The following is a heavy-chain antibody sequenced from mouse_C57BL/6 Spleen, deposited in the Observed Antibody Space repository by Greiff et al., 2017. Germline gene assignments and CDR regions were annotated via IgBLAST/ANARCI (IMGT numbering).Heavy chain of an antibody. CDR1: GFTFSSYG. CDR3: ERQEGMITYGDYSMDY. CDR2: ISSGGSYT. Sequence: EVQLVESGGDLVKPGGSLKLSCAASGFTFSSYGMSWVRQTPDKRLEWVATISSGGSYTYYPASVKGRFTISRDNAKNTLYMQMSSLKSEDTAMYYCERQEGMITYGDYSMDYWGQGTSVTVSS. J-gene: IGHJ4*01. D-gene: IGHD2-4*01. V-gene: IGHV5-6*01.